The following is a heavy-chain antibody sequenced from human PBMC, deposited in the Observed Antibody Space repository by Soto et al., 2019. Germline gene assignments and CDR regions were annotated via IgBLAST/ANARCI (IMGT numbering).Heavy chain of an antibody. CDR1: GCTFSIYA. CDR3: ARATAGQPAAVFNY. CDR2: IIPIFGTA. V-gene: IGHV1-69*13. D-gene: IGHD6-13*01. J-gene: IGHJ4*02. Sequence: SVKVSCKASGCTFSIYAISWVRQAPGQGLEWMGGIIPIFGTANYAQKFQGRVTITADESTSTAYMELSSLRSEDTAVYYCARATAGQPAAVFNYWGQGTLVTVSS.